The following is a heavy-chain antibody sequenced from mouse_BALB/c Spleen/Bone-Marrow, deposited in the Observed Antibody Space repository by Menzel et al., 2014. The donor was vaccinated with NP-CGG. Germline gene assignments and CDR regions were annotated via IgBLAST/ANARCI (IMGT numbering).Heavy chain of an antibody. Sequence: VQLQQSGPELVKPGASVKMSCKASGYTFTDYVINWVRQRTGQGLEWIGEIYPGSGSTHHNEKSMGKATLTADKSSNTGYMHLSSLTSEDSAVYFCATSKPFYAMDYWGQGTSVTVSS. CDR2: IYPGSGST. J-gene: IGHJ4*01. V-gene: IGHV1-77*01. CDR3: ATSKPFYAMDY. CDR1: GYTFTDYV.